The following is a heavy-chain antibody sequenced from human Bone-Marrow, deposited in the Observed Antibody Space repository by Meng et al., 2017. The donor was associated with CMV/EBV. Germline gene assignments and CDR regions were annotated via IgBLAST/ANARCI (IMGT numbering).Heavy chain of an antibody. CDR1: GGSFSGYY. J-gene: IGHJ4*02. V-gene: IGHV4-34*01. CDR3: ARGVDYYDSSGYYY. CDR2: INHSGST. Sequence: HVQIQKGGGGLLKPSETRALTCAVYGGSFSGYYWSWIRQPPGKGLEWIGEINHSGSTNYNPSLKSRVTISVDTSKNQFSLKLSSVTAADTAVYYCARGVDYYDSSGYYYWGQGTLVTVSS. D-gene: IGHD3-22*01.